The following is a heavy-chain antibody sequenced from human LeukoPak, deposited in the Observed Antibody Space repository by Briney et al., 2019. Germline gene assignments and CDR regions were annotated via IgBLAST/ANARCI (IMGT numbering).Heavy chain of an antibody. CDR3: AKSKGSGTYTFDY. Sequence: GGSLRLSCAASGFTFTNYAMTWVRQTPGKGLQWVSTIVGSGDTTFHADSVRGRFTISRDNSKNTIFLQMNSLTADDTAVYYCAKSKGSGTYTFDYWGLGALVTVSS. CDR1: GFTFTNYA. CDR2: IVGSGDTT. D-gene: IGHD3-10*01. J-gene: IGHJ4*02. V-gene: IGHV3-23*01.